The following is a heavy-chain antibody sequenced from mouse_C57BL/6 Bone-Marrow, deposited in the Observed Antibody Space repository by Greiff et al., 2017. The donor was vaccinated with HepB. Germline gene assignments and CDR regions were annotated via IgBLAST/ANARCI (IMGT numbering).Heavy chain of an antibody. J-gene: IGHJ1*03. V-gene: IGHV5-12*01. Sequence: EVQLVESGGGLVQPGGSLKLSCAASGFTFSDYYMYWVRQTPEKRLEWVAYISNGGGSTYYPDTVKGRFTISRDNAKNTLYLQMSRLKSEDTAMYYCARRELGRYFDVWGTGTTVTVSS. D-gene: IGHD4-1*01. CDR2: ISNGGGST. CDR1: GFTFSDYY. CDR3: ARRELGRYFDV.